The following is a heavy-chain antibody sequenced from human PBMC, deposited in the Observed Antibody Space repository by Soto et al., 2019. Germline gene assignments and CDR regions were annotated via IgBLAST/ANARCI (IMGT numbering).Heavy chain of an antibody. Sequence: EVQLVESGGGLVKPGGSLRLSCAASGFTFSNAWMNWVRQAPGKGLEWVGRIKSKTDDGTTDYAAPVKGRFTSSRDDSKYTLYLQMNSLKTEDTAVYYCTTDGIWLQTEIDYWGQGTLVSVSS. V-gene: IGHV3-15*07. J-gene: IGHJ4*02. CDR1: GFTFSNAW. CDR2: IKSKTDDGTT. CDR3: TTDGIWLQTEIDY. D-gene: IGHD5-12*01.